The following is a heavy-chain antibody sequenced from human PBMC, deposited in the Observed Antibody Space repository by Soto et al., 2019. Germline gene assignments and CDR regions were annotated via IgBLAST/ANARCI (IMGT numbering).Heavy chain of an antibody. V-gene: IGHV3-9*01. CDR3: ANDTGSFECTFDY. D-gene: IGHD6-6*01. J-gene: IGHJ4*02. Sequence: GGSLRLSCAASGFTFDDYAMHWVRQTPGKGLEWVSGISWNSGSIGYADSVKGRFTISRDNANNSLYLQMSSLRAEDSASYYYANDTGSFECTFDYWGQGTLVTVSS. CDR2: ISWNSGSI. CDR1: GFTFDDYA.